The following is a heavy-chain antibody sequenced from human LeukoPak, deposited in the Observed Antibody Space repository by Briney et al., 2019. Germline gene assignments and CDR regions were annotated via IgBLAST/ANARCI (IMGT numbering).Heavy chain of an antibody. CDR1: GGSISSSSYY. V-gene: IGHV4-39*01. Sequence: SETLSLTCTVSGGSISSSSYYWGWIRQPPGKGLEWIGSIYYSGSTYYNLSLKSRVTISVDTSKNQFSLKLSSVTAADTAVYYCARGFAAAAGTQYFQHWGQGTLVTVSS. CDR3: ARGFAAAAGTQYFQH. CDR2: IYYSGST. D-gene: IGHD6-13*01. J-gene: IGHJ1*01.